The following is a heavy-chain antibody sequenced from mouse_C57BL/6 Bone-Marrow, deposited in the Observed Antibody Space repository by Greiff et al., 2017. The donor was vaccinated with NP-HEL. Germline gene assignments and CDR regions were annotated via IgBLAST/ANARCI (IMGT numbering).Heavy chain of an antibody. CDR1: GYSFTSYY. J-gene: IGHJ2*01. D-gene: IGHD2-2*01. Sequence: QVQLQQSGPELVKPGASVKISCKASGYSFTSYYIHWVKQRPGQGLEWIGWIYPGSGNTKYNEKFKGKATLTADTSSSTAYMQLSSLTSEDSAVYYCARERGVYYGFYFDYWGQGTTLTVSS. CDR3: ARERGVYYGFYFDY. V-gene: IGHV1-66*01. CDR2: IYPGSGNT.